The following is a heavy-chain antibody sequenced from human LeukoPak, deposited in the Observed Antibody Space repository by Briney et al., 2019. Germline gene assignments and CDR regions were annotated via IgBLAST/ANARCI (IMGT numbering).Heavy chain of an antibody. D-gene: IGHD1-26*01. CDR1: GDGVSSNSVA. V-gene: IGHV6-1*01. CDR2: TFYRSRWYY. J-gene: IGHJ4*02. CDR3: ARDWEGVRYDY. Sequence: SQTLSLTCVISGDGVSSNSVAWNWIRQSQSRGLEWLGRTFYRSRWYYDYATSVRDRVTITPDTSKNEFSLQLRPVTPDDTAMYYCARDWEGVRYDYWGQGNLVTVSS.